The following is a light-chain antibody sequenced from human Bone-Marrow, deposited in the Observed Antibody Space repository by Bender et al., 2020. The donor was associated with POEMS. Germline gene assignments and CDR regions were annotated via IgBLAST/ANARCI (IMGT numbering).Light chain of an antibody. CDR3: VVWDGSLSAVL. Sequence: QSVLTQPPSVSAAPGQKVTISCSGSSSNIGDNHVAWFQQFPGTVPKLVIYDSSERPSGIPDRFSGSKSGTSATLGITGLQTGDEADYYCVVWDGSLSAVLFGGGTKLTVL. V-gene: IGLV1-51*01. J-gene: IGLJ3*02. CDR1: SSNIGDNH. CDR2: DSS.